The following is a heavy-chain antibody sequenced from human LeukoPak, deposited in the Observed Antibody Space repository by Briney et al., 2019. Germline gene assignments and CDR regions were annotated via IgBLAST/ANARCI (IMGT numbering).Heavy chain of an antibody. CDR3: ARRCRDGFDFCPGLDF. J-gene: IGHJ4*02. D-gene: IGHD5-24*01. CDR1: GFTFNSYG. V-gene: IGHV3-30*03. Sequence: GGSLRLSCAASGFTFNSYGMHWVRQVPGKGLEWVAVTSHDGRYKYYADSVKGRFTISRDNSKNTLSLQMNSLKTDDTAIYYCARRCRDGFDFCPGLDFWGRGTLVTVSS. CDR2: TSHDGRYK.